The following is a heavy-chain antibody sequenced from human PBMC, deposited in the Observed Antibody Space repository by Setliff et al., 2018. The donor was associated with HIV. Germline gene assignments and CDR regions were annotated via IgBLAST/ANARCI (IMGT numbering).Heavy chain of an antibody. CDR1: GGSISSGSYF. J-gene: IGHJ5*02. D-gene: IGHD2-2*01. V-gene: IGHV4-61*02. Sequence: SETLSLTCTVSGGSISSGSYFWTWIRQPAGKGLEWIGRIYTSGSTNYNPSLKSRVTISVDTSKNQFSLKLSSVTAADTAVYYCARGGGNSCDPWGQGTLVTVSS. CDR2: IYTSGST. CDR3: ARGGGNSCDP.